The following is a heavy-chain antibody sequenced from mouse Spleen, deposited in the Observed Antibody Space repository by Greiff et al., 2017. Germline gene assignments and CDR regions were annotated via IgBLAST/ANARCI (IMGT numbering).Heavy chain of an antibody. V-gene: IGHV1-81*01. CDR1: GYTFTSYG. CDR3: ARGGRRRAMDY. J-gene: IGHJ4*01. Sequence: QVQLKESGAELARPGASVKLSCKASGYTFTSYGISWVKQRTGQGLEWIGEIYPRSGNTYYNEKFKGKATLTADKSSSTAYMELRSLTSEDSAVYFCARGGRRRAMDYWGQGTSVTVSS. CDR2: IYPRSGNT. D-gene: IGHD3-3*01.